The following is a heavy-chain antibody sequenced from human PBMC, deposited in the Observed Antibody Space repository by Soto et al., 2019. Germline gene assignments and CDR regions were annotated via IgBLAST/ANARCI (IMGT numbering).Heavy chain of an antibody. V-gene: IGHV3-15*07. CDR2: IRTNADGGTT. CDR1: GFTFANAY. CDR3: TTGLSKWELDYFDY. J-gene: IGHJ4*02. D-gene: IGHD1-26*01. Sequence: EVQLVESGGAVVKPGGSLRLSCAASGFTFANAYMNWVRQPPGKGLEWVGRIRTNADGGTTDYAAPVRGRFTISRDDSEYKLYLQMTTLQTEDTAVYYCTTGLSKWELDYFDYWGQGTLVTVSS.